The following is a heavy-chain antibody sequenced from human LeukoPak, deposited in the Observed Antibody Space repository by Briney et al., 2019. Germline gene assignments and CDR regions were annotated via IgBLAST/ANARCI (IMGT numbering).Heavy chain of an antibody. CDR1: GFTFSSYS. J-gene: IGHJ4*02. D-gene: IGHD3-3*01. Sequence: PGGSLRLSCAASGFTFSSYSMNWVRQAPGKGLEWVANIKQDGSEKYYVDSVKGRFTISRDNAKNSLYLQMNSLRAEDTAVYYCARPNYDFWSGRGSFDYWGQGTLVTVSS. V-gene: IGHV3-7*01. CDR3: ARPNYDFWSGRGSFDY. CDR2: IKQDGSEK.